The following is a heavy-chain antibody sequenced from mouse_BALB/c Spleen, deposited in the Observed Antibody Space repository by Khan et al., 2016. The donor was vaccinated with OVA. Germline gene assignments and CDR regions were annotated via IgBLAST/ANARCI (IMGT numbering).Heavy chain of an antibody. CDR1: GYTFTSYW. CDR2: IAPGSGST. Sequence: DLVKPGASVKLSCKASGYTFTSYWINWIKQRPGQGLEWIGRIAPGSGSTYYNEMFKVTATMTVYTSSSTAYIHLSSLSSEDSAVYFYARSNYYCSSLYAMDYWGQGTSVTVSS. J-gene: IGHJ4*01. CDR3: ARSNYYCSSLYAMDY. V-gene: IGHV1S41*01. D-gene: IGHD1-1*01.